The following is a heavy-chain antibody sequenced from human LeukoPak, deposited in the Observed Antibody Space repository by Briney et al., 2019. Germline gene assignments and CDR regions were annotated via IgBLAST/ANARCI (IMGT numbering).Heavy chain of an antibody. D-gene: IGHD2-8*02. Sequence: SETLSLTCTVSGGSISSYYWSWIRQPPGKGLEWIGSIYYSGSTYYNPSLKSRVTISVDTSKNQFSLKLSSVTAADTAVYYCARRDWWTMEYWGQGTLVTVSS. CDR2: IYYSGST. CDR3: ARRDWWTMEY. V-gene: IGHV4-59*05. CDR1: GGSISSYY. J-gene: IGHJ4*02.